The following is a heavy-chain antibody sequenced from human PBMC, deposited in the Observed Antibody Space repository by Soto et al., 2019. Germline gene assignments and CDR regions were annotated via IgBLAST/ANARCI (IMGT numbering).Heavy chain of an antibody. Sequence: EVQLAESGGGLAQPGGSLRLSCAASGFTFSGYAMDWVRQAPGKGLEYVSGISSNGVGTYYANSVQGRFTISRDDSKNTVYLQMGSLRPEDMAVYYCARRARPGFYYMDVWGKGTTVTVSS. J-gene: IGHJ6*03. CDR2: ISSNGVGT. D-gene: IGHD6-6*01. CDR3: ARRARPGFYYMDV. V-gene: IGHV3-64*01. CDR1: GFTFSGYA.